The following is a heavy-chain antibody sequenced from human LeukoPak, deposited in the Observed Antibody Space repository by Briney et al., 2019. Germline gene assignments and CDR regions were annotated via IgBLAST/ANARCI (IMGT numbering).Heavy chain of an antibody. Sequence: PSETLSLTCTVSGGSISSSSYYWGWIRQPPGKGLEWIGSIYYSGSTYFNPSLKSRVTISVHTSKNQFSLKLSSVTAADTAVYFCARGPYSYDSSGAFDIWGQGTMVTVSS. CDR1: GGSISSSSYY. CDR3: ARGPYSYDSSGAFDI. V-gene: IGHV4-39*07. J-gene: IGHJ3*02. D-gene: IGHD3-22*01. CDR2: IYYSGST.